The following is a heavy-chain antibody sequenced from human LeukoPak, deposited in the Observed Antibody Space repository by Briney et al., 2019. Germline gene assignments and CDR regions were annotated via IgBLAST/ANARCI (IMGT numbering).Heavy chain of an antibody. V-gene: IGHV3-53*01. Sequence: GITYYADSVKGRFTISRDISNNTVYLQMNSLRAEDTAVYYCARDGGAGSYYFDYWGQGTLVTVSS. D-gene: IGHD6-19*01. J-gene: IGHJ4*02. CDR2: GIT. CDR3: ARDGGAGSYYFDY.